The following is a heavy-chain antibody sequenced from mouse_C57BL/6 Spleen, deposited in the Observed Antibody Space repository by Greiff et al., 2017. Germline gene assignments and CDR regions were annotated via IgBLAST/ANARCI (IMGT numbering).Heavy chain of an antibody. V-gene: IGHV5-6*02. J-gene: IGHJ2*01. D-gene: IGHD2-4*01. CDR1: GFTFSSYG. Sequence: EVKLEESGGDLVKPGGSLKLSCAASGFTFSSYGMSWVRQTPDKRLEWVATISSGGSYTYYPDSVKGRFTISRDNAKNTLYLQMSSLKSEDTAMXYCARRSGYDYDVDYWGQGTTLTVSS. CDR3: ARRSGYDYDVDY. CDR2: ISSGGSYT.